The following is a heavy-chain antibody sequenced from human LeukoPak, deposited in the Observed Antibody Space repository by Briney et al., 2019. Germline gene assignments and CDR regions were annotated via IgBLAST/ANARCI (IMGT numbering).Heavy chain of an antibody. CDR3: TTGAYLDY. V-gene: IGHV3-74*01. CDR1: GFTFSSYW. CDR2: INSDGSGT. Sequence: GGSLRLSCAASGFTFSSYWMHWVRQAPGKGLVWVSRINSDGSGTTYADSVKGRFTISRDNAKNTVYLQMNSLKTEDTAVYYCTTGAYLDYWGQGTLVTVSS. J-gene: IGHJ4*02.